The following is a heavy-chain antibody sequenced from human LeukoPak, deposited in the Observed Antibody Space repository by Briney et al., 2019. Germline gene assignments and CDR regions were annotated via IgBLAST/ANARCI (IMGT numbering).Heavy chain of an antibody. CDR1: GGSFSGYY. D-gene: IGHD3-3*01. CDR3: ARVRSHHSFWSGFF. Sequence: PSETLSLTCAVYGGSFSGYYWSWIRQPPGKGLEWIGEINHSGSTNYNPSLKSRVTMSVDTSKNQFSLKLSSVTAADTAVYYCARVRSHHSFWSGFFWGQGTMVTVSS. CDR2: INHSGST. V-gene: IGHV4-34*01. J-gene: IGHJ3*01.